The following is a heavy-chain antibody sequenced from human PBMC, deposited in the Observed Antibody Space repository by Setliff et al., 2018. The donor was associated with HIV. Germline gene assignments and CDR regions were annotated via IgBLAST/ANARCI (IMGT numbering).Heavy chain of an antibody. CDR3: ARGPAEWQIVVVPAAHWYFDL. Sequence: PSETLSLTCAVYGGSFSGYYWNWIRQSPGKGLEWIGEINHSGSTNYNPSLKSRITISVDTSKKQFSLKLNSVTAADTAVYYCARGPAEWQIVVVPAAHWYFDLWGRGTLVT. J-gene: IGHJ2*01. CDR2: INHSGST. V-gene: IGHV4-34*01. D-gene: IGHD2-2*01. CDR1: GGSFSGYY.